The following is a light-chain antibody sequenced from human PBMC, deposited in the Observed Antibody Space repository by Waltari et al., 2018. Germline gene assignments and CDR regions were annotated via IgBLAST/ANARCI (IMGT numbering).Light chain of an antibody. CDR3: QQRSNWLALT. CDR1: QSVGSY. CDR2: DAS. Sequence: EIVLTQSPATLSLPPGERATPPCRASQSVGSYLAWYQQKPGQAPRLLIYDASNRATGIPARFSGSGSGTDFTLTISSLEPEDFAVYYCQQRSNWLALTFGGGTKVEIK. J-gene: IGKJ4*01. V-gene: IGKV3-11*01.